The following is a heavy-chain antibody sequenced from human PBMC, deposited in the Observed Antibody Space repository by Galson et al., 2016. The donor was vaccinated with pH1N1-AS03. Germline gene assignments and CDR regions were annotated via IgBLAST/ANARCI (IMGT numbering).Heavy chain of an antibody. CDR3: ARDASGLDV. Sequence: SETLSLTCTVSRGSVNTGDYFWTWIRQPPGKGLEWIGHVFYTGATNYNPSVKGRVTISIDTSNNKFSLRLNSVSASDQTVYYCARDASGLDVWGQGTTVTVS. J-gene: IGHJ6*02. CDR2: VFYTGAT. CDR1: RGSVNTGDYF. V-gene: IGHV4-61*08.